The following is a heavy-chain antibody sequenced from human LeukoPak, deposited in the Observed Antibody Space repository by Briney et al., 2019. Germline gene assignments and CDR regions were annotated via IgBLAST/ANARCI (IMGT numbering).Heavy chain of an antibody. V-gene: IGHV4-59*01. CDR2: IDNSGNT. CDR1: GGSIRSYY. Sequence: SETLSLTCTVSGGSIRSYYWSWIRQPPGKGLDGMGYIDNSGNTNYNPSLKSRVTISVDTSKNQFSLRLSSVTAADTAVYYCARYIGGTSDYFDCWGQGTLVTVSS. CDR3: ARYIGGTSDYFDC. D-gene: IGHD1-1*01. J-gene: IGHJ4*02.